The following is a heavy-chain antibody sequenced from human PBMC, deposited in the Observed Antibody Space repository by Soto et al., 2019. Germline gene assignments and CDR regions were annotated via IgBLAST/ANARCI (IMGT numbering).Heavy chain of an antibody. J-gene: IGHJ6*02. V-gene: IGHV4-4*08. Sequence: SETLSLTCTVSGGSISTYYWSWIRQPPGKGLEWIGYIYSSGNTNSNPSLKSRVTILVDTSKNQFSLKLSSVTAADTAVYYCARDRPILTGYWYGMDVWGQGTTVTVSS. CDR2: IYSSGNT. CDR1: GGSISTYY. D-gene: IGHD3-9*01. CDR3: ARDRPILTGYWYGMDV.